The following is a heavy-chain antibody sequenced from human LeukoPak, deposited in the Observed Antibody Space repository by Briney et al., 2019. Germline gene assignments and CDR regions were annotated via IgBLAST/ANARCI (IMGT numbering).Heavy chain of an antibody. V-gene: IGHV3-7*01. CDR1: GFTFSSYW. J-gene: IGHJ4*02. CDR3: ARVKDPIFGVLFF. Sequence: QSGGSLRLSCAASGFTFSSYWMSWVRQAPGKGLEWVANIKQDGSEKYYVDSVRGRFTISRDNAKNSLYLQMNSLRAEDTAVYYCARVKDPIFGVLFFGGQGTLVTVSS. CDR2: IKQDGSEK. D-gene: IGHD3-3*01.